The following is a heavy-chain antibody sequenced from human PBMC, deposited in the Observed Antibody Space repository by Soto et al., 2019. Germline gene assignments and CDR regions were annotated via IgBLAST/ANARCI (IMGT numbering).Heavy chain of an antibody. D-gene: IGHD3-22*01. V-gene: IGHV3-23*01. Sequence: GGSLRLSCAVSGFTFGSYAMSWVRQAPGKGLEWVSGISGSGNGTYYGDSVKGRFTISRDNSKNTLSLQMNSLRTEDAAVYYCAKDAIPRDRIGYIYYFDNWGQGTLVTVSS. CDR3: AKDAIPRDRIGYIYYFDN. CDR1: GFTFGSYA. J-gene: IGHJ4*02. CDR2: ISGSGNGT.